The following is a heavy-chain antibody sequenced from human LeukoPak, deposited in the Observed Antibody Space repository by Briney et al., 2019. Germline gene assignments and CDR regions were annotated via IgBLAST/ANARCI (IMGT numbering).Heavy chain of an antibody. Sequence: GGSLRFSCAASGFTVSSNYMSWVCQAPGKGLEWVSVIYSGGSIYYADSVKGRFTISRDNSKNTLYLQMNSLRAEDTAVYYCASANFWSGYSFDYWGQGTLVTVSS. CDR3: ASANFWSGYSFDY. J-gene: IGHJ4*02. D-gene: IGHD3-3*01. CDR1: GFTVSSNY. V-gene: IGHV3-53*01. CDR2: IYSGGSI.